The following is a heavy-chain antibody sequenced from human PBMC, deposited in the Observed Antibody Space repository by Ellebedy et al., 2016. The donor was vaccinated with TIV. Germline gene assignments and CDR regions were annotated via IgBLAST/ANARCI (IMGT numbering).Heavy chain of an antibody. J-gene: IGHJ4*02. Sequence: ASVKVSXXASGYTFTSYGISWVRQAPGQGLEWMGWISAYNGNTNYAQKLQGRVTMTRNTSISTAYMELSSLRSEDTAVYYCARVRVGGGDYWGQGTLVTVSS. CDR3: ARVRVGGGDY. D-gene: IGHD3-16*01. V-gene: IGHV1-18*01. CDR2: ISAYNGNT. CDR1: GYTFTSYG.